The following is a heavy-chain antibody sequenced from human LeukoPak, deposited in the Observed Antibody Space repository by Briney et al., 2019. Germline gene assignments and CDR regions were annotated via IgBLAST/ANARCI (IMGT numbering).Heavy chain of an antibody. V-gene: IGHV3-23*01. D-gene: IGHD2-15*01. J-gene: IGHJ4*02. Sequence: PGGSLRLSCAASGFTFSSYAMSWVRQAPGKGLEWVSAISGSGGSTYYADSVKGRFTISRDNSKNTLYLQMNSLRAEDTAVYYCAKSLRYCSGGSCYAFDYWGQGTLVTVSP. CDR3: AKSLRYCSGGSCYAFDY. CDR1: GFTFSSYA. CDR2: ISGSGGST.